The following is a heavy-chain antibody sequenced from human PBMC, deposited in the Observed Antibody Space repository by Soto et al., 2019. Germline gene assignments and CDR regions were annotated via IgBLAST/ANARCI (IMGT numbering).Heavy chain of an antibody. J-gene: IGHJ4*02. V-gene: IGHV1-18*01. Sequence: ASVKVSCKASGYTFTSYDISWVRQAPGQGLEWMGRISAYNGNTNYAQKLQGRVTMTTDTSTSTAYTELGSLRSDDTAVYYCAREKTSITGTQYYFDYWGQGTLVTVSS. CDR3: AREKTSITGTQYYFDY. CDR2: ISAYNGNT. CDR1: GYTFTSYD. D-gene: IGHD1-20*01.